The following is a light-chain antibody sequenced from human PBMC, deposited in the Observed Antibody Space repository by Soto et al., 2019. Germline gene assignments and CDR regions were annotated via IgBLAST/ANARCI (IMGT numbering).Light chain of an antibody. V-gene: IGKV3-20*01. J-gene: IGKJ1*01. CDR3: LQYTSPPWT. CDR2: RAS. CDR1: QTVPGNY. Sequence: EIILTQSPGTLSLSPGERATLSCRASQTVPGNYLAWLQQKPGQAPRLLISRASSRATGIPDRFWGCGSGTDFTLSISRLEPEDFAVYYCLQYTSPPWTLGQGTKVETK.